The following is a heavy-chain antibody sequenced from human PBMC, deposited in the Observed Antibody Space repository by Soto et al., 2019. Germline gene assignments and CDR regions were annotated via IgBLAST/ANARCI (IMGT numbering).Heavy chain of an antibody. CDR3: ARDWRGYYAL. CDR2: ISDDGSNK. D-gene: IGHD3-3*01. J-gene: IGHJ4*02. CDR1: GITFSSYT. V-gene: IGHV3-30-3*01. Sequence: QVQLVESGGGVVQPGRSLRLSCAASGITFSSYTIHWVRQAPGEGLEWVAVISDDGSNKYYADSVRGRFTISRDNPKNTMYLQMNGLRVGDTAVYYCARDWRGYYALWGQGTLVTVSS.